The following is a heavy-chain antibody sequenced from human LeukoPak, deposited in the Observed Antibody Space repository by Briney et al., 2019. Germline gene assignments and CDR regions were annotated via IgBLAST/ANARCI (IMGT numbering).Heavy chain of an antibody. V-gene: IGHV3-9*01. Sequence: PGRSLRLSCAASGFTFDDYAMHWVRQAPGKGLEWVSGISWNSGSIGYADSVKGRFTISRDNAKNSLYLQMNSLRAEDTAVYYCARSLAAAGTYYYYGMDVWGQGTTVTVSS. CDR2: ISWNSGSI. CDR3: ARSLAAAGTYYYYGMDV. J-gene: IGHJ6*02. CDR1: GFTFDDYA. D-gene: IGHD6-13*01.